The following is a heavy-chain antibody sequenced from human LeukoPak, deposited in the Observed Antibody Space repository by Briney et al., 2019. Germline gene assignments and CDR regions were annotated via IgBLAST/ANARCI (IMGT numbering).Heavy chain of an antibody. Sequence: TASETLSLTCAVSGYSISSGYYWGWIRQPPGKGLEWIGSIYYSGSTYYNPSLKSRVTISVDTSKNQFSLKLSSVTAADTAVYYCARIGDPLIEQLVAGENHRGSDSWGQGTLVTVSS. CDR3: ARIGDPLIEQLVAGENHRGSDS. D-gene: IGHD6-6*01. J-gene: IGHJ4*02. CDR2: IYYSGST. CDR1: GYSISSGYY. V-gene: IGHV4-38-2*01.